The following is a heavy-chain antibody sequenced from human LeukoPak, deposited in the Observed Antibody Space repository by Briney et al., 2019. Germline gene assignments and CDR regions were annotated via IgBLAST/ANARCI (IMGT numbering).Heavy chain of an antibody. CDR1: GGTFSSYA. V-gene: IGHV1-69*13. Sequence: GASVKVSCKASGGTFSSYAISWVRQAPGQGLEWMGGIIPIFGTANYAQKFQGRVTITADESTSTAYMELSSLRSEDTAVYYCAADIVASNPNGGYYYGMDVWGQGTTVTVSS. D-gene: IGHD5-12*01. CDR2: IIPIFGTA. CDR3: AADIVASNPNGGYYYGMDV. J-gene: IGHJ6*02.